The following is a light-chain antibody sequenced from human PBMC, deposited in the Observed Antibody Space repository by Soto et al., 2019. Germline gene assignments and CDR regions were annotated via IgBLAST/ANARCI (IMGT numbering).Light chain of an antibody. V-gene: IGLV2-14*01. CDR2: DVS. J-gene: IGLJ1*01. CDR3: SSYTSSSSNYV. CDR1: SSDVGGYNY. Sequence: QSVLTQPASVSGSPGQSITISCTGTSSDVGGYNYVSWYQQHPGKAPKLMIYDVSNRPSGVSNRFSGSKSGNTASLTISGLQAEDEDDYYCSSYTSSSSNYVFGTGTKVTVL.